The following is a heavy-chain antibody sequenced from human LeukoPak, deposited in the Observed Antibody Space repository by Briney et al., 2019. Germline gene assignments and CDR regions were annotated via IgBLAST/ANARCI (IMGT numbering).Heavy chain of an antibody. D-gene: IGHD1-20*01. V-gene: IGHV3-23*01. Sequence: PGGSLRLSCAASGFTFSSYAMSWVRQAPGKGLEWVSAISGSGGSTYYADSVKGRFTISRDNSKNTLYLQMNSLRAENTAVYYCAKVRTNWNDADFDYWGQGTLVTVSS. J-gene: IGHJ4*02. CDR3: AKVRTNWNDADFDY. CDR2: ISGSGGST. CDR1: GFTFSSYA.